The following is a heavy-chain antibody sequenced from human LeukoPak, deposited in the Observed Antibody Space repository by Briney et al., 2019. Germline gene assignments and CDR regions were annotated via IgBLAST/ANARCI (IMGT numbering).Heavy chain of an antibody. CDR1: GGTLSSYA. CDR3: ARDNRFSQWLLEGCFDP. D-gene: IGHD3-3*01. V-gene: IGHV1-69*04. CDR2: IIAILGIA. Sequence: ASVKVSCKASGGTLSSYAISWVRQAPGQGLEWMGRIIAILGIANYAKKFPGRVTITADKSTSTAYMELSILRSEDTALYYCARDNRFSQWLLEGCFDPWGQGTLVAVSS. J-gene: IGHJ5*02.